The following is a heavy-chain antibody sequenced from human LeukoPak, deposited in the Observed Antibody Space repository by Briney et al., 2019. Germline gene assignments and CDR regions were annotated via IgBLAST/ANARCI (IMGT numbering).Heavy chain of an antibody. CDR2: IYPGDSDT. CDR1: GYTFTAYY. V-gene: IGHV5-51*01. J-gene: IGHJ4*02. Sequence: GASVKVSCKASGYTFTAYYMHWVRQMPGKGLEWMGIIYPGDSDTTYSPSFQGQVTISADKSISTAYLQWSSLKASDTAMYYCARPNPHYCSGGSCYSGVNYFDYWGQGTLVTVSS. CDR3: ARPNPHYCSGGSCYSGVNYFDY. D-gene: IGHD2-15*01.